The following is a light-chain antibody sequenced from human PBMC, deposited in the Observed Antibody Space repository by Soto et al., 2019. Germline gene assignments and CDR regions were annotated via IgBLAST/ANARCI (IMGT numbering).Light chain of an antibody. J-gene: IGKJ1*01. Sequence: EIVWRQSPGTRFLFPGEGATLSCGPSQSVSSSYLAWYQQKPGQAPRLLIYGASSRATGIPDRFSGSGSGTDFTLSVSSLQPEDFATYYCQQSYSLPVWTFGQGSMVDVK. CDR2: GAS. CDR3: QQSYSLPVWT. V-gene: IGKV3-20*01. CDR1: QSVSSSY.